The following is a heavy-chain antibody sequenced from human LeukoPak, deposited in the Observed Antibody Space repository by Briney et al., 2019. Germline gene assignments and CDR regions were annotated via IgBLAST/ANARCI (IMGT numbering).Heavy chain of an antibody. CDR1: GFTVSSNY. D-gene: IGHD1-26*01. V-gene: IGHV3-53*01. J-gene: IGHJ4*02. CDR3: LTPQTYSWG. Sequence: GSLRLSCAASGFTVSSNYMSWVRQAPGKRLEWISVIYSGGSTYYADSVKGRFTISRDNSKNTLYLQMNSLRAEDTAVYYCLTPQTYSWGWGQGTLVTVSS. CDR2: IYSGGST.